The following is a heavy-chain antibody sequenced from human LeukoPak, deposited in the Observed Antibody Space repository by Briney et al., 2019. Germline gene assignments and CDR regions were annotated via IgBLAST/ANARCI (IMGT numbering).Heavy chain of an antibody. CDR3: ARVRRDFDWLWGSFDN. Sequence: GGSLRLSCAASGFTVSSNYMSWVRQAPGKGLEWVSVIYSGGSTYYADSVKGRFTISRDNSKNTLYLQMNSLRAEDTAVYYCARVRRDFDWLWGSFDNWGQGTLVTVSS. CDR2: IYSGGST. V-gene: IGHV3-66*01. CDR1: GFTVSSNY. J-gene: IGHJ4*02. D-gene: IGHD3-9*01.